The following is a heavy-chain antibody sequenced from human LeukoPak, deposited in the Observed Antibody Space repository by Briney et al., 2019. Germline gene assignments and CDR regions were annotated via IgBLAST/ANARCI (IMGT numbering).Heavy chain of an antibody. V-gene: IGHV1-24*01. CDR1: GYTLTEIA. CDR2: FDPEEPQT. J-gene: IGHJ4*02. Sequence: ASVKVSCKVSGYTLTEIAVHWVRQAPGEGLEWMGTFDPEEPQTLYAQRFQGRVTMTEDTSTDTAYMELSSLRSEDTAVYYCATDSHDYGDYYFDYWGQGTLVTVSS. CDR3: ATDSHDYGDYYFDY. D-gene: IGHD4-17*01.